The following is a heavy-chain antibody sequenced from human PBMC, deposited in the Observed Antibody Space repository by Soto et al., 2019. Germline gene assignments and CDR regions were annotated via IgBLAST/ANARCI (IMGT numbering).Heavy chain of an antibody. CDR3: ARDPTMVRGVTSPYYFDY. CDR1: GFTFSSYS. J-gene: IGHJ4*02. V-gene: IGHV3-21*01. D-gene: IGHD3-10*01. Sequence: PGGSLRLSCAASGFTFSSYSMNWVRQAPGKGLEWVSSISSSSSYIYYADSVKGRFTISRDNAKNSLYLQMNSLRAEDTAVYYCARDPTMVRGVTSPYYFDYWGQGTLVTVSS. CDR2: ISSSSSYI.